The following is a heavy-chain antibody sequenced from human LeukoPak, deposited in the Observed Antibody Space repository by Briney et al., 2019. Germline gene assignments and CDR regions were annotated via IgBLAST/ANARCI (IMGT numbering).Heavy chain of an antibody. J-gene: IGHJ6*02. CDR2: ISSSGSTI. D-gene: IGHD3-3*01. Sequence: PGGSLRLSCAASGFTFSDYYMSWIRQAPGKGLEWVSYISSSGSTIYYADSVKGRFTISRDNAKNSLYLQMNSLRAEDTAVNYCARDEGADFWSGYSYYYYGMDVWGQGTTVTVSS. CDR1: GFTFSDYY. V-gene: IGHV3-11*01. CDR3: ARDEGADFWSGYSYYYYGMDV.